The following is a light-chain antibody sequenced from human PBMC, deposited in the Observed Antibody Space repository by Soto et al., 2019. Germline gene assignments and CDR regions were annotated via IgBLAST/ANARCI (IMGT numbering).Light chain of an antibody. CDR2: EVS. V-gene: IGLV2-8*01. CDR3: SSYAGSLVV. CDR1: SSDGGGYNY. J-gene: IGLJ2*01. Sequence: QYALTQPPSASGSPGQSVTISCTGTSSDGGGYNYVSWYQQHPGKAPKLMIYEVSKRPSGVPDRFAGSKSGNTASLTVSGLQAEDEADYYCSSYAGSLVVFGGGTKVTVL.